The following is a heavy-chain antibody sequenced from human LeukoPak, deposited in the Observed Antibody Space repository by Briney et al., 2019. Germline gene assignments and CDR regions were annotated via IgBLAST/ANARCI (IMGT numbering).Heavy chain of an antibody. J-gene: IGHJ6*02. CDR3: ATTPYYYYYGMDV. CDR2: ISSSSSYT. V-gene: IGHV3-11*06. CDR1: GFTFSDYY. Sequence: EGSLRLSCAASGFTFSDYYMSWIRQAPGKGLEWVSYISSSSSYTNYADSVKGRFTISRDNAKNSLYLQMNSLRAEDTAVYYCATTPYYYYYGMDVWGQGTTVTVSS.